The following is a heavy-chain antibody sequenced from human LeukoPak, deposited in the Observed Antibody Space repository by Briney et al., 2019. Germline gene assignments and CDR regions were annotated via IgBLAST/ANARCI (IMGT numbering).Heavy chain of an antibody. D-gene: IGHD3-3*01. CDR1: GFTFSSYW. V-gene: IGHV3-7*01. J-gene: IGHJ4*02. CDR2: IKQDGSEK. Sequence: GGSLRLSCAASGFTFSSYWVSWVRQAPGKGLEWVANIKQDGSEKYYVDSVKGRFTISRDNAKNSLYLQMNSLRAEDTAVYYCARDRSDTIFGVVITFDYWGQGTLVTVSS. CDR3: ARDRSDTIFGVVITFDY.